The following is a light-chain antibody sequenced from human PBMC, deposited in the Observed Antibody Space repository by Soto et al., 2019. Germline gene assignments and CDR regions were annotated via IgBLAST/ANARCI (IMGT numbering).Light chain of an antibody. CDR2: DVS. Sequence: QSVLTQPASVSGAPGQSITISCTGTSSDVGAYNYVSWYQQHPGKAPKLMIYDVSNRPSGISNRFSGSKSGNTASLTISGLAAEDDADYYCSSYTSRSTPYVFGTGTKLTVL. CDR3: SSYTSRSTPYV. J-gene: IGLJ1*01. V-gene: IGLV2-14*01. CDR1: SSDVGAYNY.